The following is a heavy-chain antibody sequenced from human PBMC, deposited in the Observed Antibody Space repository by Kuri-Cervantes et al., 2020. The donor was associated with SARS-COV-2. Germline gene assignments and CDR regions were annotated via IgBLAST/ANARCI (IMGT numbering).Heavy chain of an antibody. Sequence: ESLKISCAVYGGSFSGYYWSWIRQPPGKGLEWIGEINHSVSTNYNPSLKSRVTISVDTSKNQFSLKLSSVTAADTAVYYCARGRDYYDSSGYPDSEYFQHWGQGTLVTVSS. D-gene: IGHD3-22*01. J-gene: IGHJ1*01. CDR1: GGSFSGYY. V-gene: IGHV4-34*01. CDR2: INHSVST. CDR3: ARGRDYYDSSGYPDSEYFQH.